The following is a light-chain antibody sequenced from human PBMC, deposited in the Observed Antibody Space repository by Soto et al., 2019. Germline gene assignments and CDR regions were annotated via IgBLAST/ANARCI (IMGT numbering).Light chain of an antibody. CDR1: SSDVGNYNL. Sequence: QSALTQPASVSGSPGQSITISCTGTSSDVGNYNLVSWYQQHPGKAPKLMIYEGSKRPSGVSNRFSGSKSGNTEFLTISGLQAEDESDYYCCSYAGSDTFWVFGGGTKVNVL. J-gene: IGLJ3*02. CDR2: EGS. V-gene: IGLV2-23*01. CDR3: CSYAGSDTFWV.